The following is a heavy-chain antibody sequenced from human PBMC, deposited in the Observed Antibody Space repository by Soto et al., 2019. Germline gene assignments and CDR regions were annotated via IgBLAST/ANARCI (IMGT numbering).Heavy chain of an antibody. Sequence: QVQLVQSGAEVKKPGASVKVSCKASGYTFTSYGISWVRQAPGQGLEWMGWISAYNGNTNYAQKLQGRVTMTTDTSPSTAYMELRSLRSDDTAVYYCAREEGTYYYGSGPTPGWFDPWGQGTLVTVSS. CDR1: GYTFTSYG. J-gene: IGHJ5*02. CDR3: AREEGTYYYGSGPTPGWFDP. V-gene: IGHV1-18*01. D-gene: IGHD3-10*01. CDR2: ISAYNGNT.